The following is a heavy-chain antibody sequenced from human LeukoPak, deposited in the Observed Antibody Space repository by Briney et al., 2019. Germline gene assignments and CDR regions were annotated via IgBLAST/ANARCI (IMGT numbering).Heavy chain of an antibody. CDR1: GYTFTGYY. D-gene: IGHD6-25*01. V-gene: IGHV1-46*01. Sequence: GASVKVSCKASGYTFTGYYMHWVRQAPGQGLEWMGIINPSGGSTSYAQKFQGRVTMTRDTSTSTVYMELSSLRAEDTAVYYCARYSSGWPGYLDYWGQGTLVTVSS. CDR2: INPSGGST. CDR3: ARYSSGWPGYLDY. J-gene: IGHJ4*02.